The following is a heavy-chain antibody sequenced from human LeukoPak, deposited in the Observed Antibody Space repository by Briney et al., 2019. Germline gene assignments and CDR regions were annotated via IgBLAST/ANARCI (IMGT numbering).Heavy chain of an antibody. J-gene: IGHJ4*02. CDR1: GYTFTGYY. CDR3: ARVGFFVVVPAATVFDY. CDR2: ISAYNGNT. Sequence: ASVKVSCKASGYTFTGYYMHWVRQAPGQGLEWMGLISAYNGNTNYAQKLQGRVTMTTDTSTSTAYMELRSLRSDDTAVYYCARVGFFVVVPAATVFDYWGQGTLVTVSS. V-gene: IGHV1-18*04. D-gene: IGHD2-2*01.